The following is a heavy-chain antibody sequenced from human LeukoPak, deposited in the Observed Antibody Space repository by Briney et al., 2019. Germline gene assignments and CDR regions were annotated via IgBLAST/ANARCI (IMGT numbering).Heavy chain of an antibody. V-gene: IGHV1-2*02. D-gene: IGHD4-17*01. CDR3: ATWAVTTNY. J-gene: IGHJ4*02. CDR1: GYSFTVNY. Sequence: GASVKVSCKPSGYSFTVNYIHWVRQAPGQGLEWMVWVNVNSGATDYAQKFQGRVTMTRDTSISTAYMELSRLTSDDTAVYYCATWAVTTNYWGQGTLVTVSS. CDR2: VNVNSGAT.